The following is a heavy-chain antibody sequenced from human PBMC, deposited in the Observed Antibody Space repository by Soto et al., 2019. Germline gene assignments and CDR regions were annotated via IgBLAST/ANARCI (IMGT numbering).Heavy chain of an antibody. CDR2: ISSSSSTI. Sequence: EVQLVESGGGLVQPGGSLRLSCAASGFTFSSYSMNWVRQAPGKGLEWVSYISSSSSTIYYADSVKGRFTISRDNAKXXXXXXXXXXXXXXXXXXXCARDACGGSCSSYYYYYYMDVWGKGTTVTVSS. CDR1: GFTFSSYS. CDR3: ARDACGGSCSSYYYYYYMDV. D-gene: IGHD2-15*01. J-gene: IGHJ6*03. V-gene: IGHV3-48*01.